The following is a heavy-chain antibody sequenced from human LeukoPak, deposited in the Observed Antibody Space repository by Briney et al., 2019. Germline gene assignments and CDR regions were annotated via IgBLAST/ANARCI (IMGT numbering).Heavy chain of an antibody. Sequence: GASVKVSCKASGGTFSSYTISWVRQAPGQGLEWMGRIIPILGIANYAQKFQGRVTITADKSTSTAYMELSSLRSEDTAVHYCARDREVTGTTVGLDYWGQGTLVTVSS. J-gene: IGHJ4*02. CDR2: IIPILGIA. D-gene: IGHD1-20*01. CDR1: GGTFSSYT. CDR3: ARDREVTGTTVGLDY. V-gene: IGHV1-69*04.